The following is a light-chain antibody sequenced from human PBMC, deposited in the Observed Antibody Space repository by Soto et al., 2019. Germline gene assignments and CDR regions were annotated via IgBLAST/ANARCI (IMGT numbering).Light chain of an antibody. CDR2: DAS. J-gene: IGKJ1*01. CDR3: QQRINWPRT. V-gene: IGKV3-11*01. Sequence: EIVLTQSPATLSLSPGERATLSCRVSQSVSTFLAWYQQKPGQAPRLLIYDASNRASGIPARFSGSGSGTDFTLTISSLEPEDFAAYYCQQRINWPRTFGQGTKVEIK. CDR1: QSVSTF.